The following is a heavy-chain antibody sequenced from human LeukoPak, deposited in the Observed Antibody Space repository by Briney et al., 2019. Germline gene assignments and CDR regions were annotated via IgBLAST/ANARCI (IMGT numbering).Heavy chain of an antibody. CDR2: ISGSGGST. Sequence: PGGSLRLSCAASGFTFSSYAMSWVRQAPGEGLEWVSAISGSGGSTYYADSVKGRFTISRDNSKNTLYLQMNSLRAEDTAVYYCAIISGWYFDPTDYWGQGTLVTVSS. CDR1: GFTFSSYA. J-gene: IGHJ4*02. CDR3: AIISGWYFDPTDY. D-gene: IGHD6-19*01. V-gene: IGHV3-23*01.